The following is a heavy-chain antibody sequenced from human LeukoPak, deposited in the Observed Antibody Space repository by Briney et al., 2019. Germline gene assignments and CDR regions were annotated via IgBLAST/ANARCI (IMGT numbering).Heavy chain of an antibody. V-gene: IGHV3-21*01. CDR2: ISSSSSYI. Sequence: PGGSLRLSCAASGFTFSSYSMNWVRQAPGKGLEWVSSISSSSSYIYYADSVKGRFTISRDNAKNSLYLQMNSLRAEDTAVYYCARSPRELDAFDIWGQGTMVTVSS. CDR1: GFTFSSYS. CDR3: ARSPRELDAFDI. D-gene: IGHD1-26*01. J-gene: IGHJ3*02.